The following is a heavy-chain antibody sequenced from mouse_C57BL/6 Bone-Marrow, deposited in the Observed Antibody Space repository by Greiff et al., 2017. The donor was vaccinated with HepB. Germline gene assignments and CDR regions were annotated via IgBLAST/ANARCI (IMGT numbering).Heavy chain of an antibody. D-gene: IGHD2-13*01. CDR1: GYTFTDYY. J-gene: IGHJ4*01. V-gene: IGHV1-26*01. CDR2: INPNNGGT. CDR3: ARTGDFYYYAMDY. Sequence: VQLQQSGPELVKPGASVKISCKASGYTFTDYYMNWVKQSHGKSLEWIGDINPNNGGTSYNQKFKGKATLTVDKSSSTAYMELRSLTSEDSAVYYCARTGDFYYYAMDYWGQGTSVTVSS.